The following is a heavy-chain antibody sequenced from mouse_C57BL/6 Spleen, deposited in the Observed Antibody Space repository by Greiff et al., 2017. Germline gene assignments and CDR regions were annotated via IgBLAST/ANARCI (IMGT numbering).Heavy chain of an antibody. CDR3: ARGGVYYDYDGAY. V-gene: IGHV2-2*01. J-gene: IGHJ3*01. CDR1: GFSLTSYG. Sequence: QVQLQQSGPGLVQPSQSLSITCTVSGFSLTSYGVHWVRQSPGKGLEWLGVIWSGGSTDYNAAFISRLSISKDNSKSQVFFKMNSLQADDTAIYYCARGGVYYDYDGAYWGQGTLVTVSA. CDR2: IWSGGST. D-gene: IGHD2-4*01.